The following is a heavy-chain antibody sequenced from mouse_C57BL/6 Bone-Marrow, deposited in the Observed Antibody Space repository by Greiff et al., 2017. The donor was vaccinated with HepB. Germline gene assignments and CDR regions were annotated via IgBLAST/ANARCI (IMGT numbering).Heavy chain of an antibody. D-gene: IGHD1-1*01. J-gene: IGHJ4*01. CDR3: GRYGGYDSSYYAMDY. Sequence: EVKVVESGPGLAKPSQTLSLTCSVPGYSITSDYWNWIRNFPGNKLEYMGYISYSGSTYYNPSLKSRISITRDTSKNQYYLQLNSVTTEDTTTYYCGRYGGYDSSYYAMDYWAQGTSVTVSS. CDR2: ISYSGST. CDR1: GYSITSDY. V-gene: IGHV3-8*01.